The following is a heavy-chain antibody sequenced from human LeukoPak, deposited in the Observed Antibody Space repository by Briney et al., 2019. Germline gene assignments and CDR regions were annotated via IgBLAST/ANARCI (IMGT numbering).Heavy chain of an antibody. D-gene: IGHD3-22*01. V-gene: IGHV1-69*13. CDR3: ASPPITQVVTQYFQH. Sequence: SAKVSCKASGGTFSSYAISWVRQAPGQGLEWMRGIIPIFGTANYAQKFQGRVTIIADESTSTAYMELSSLRSEDTAVYYCASPPITQVVTQYFQHWGQGTLVTVSS. CDR2: IIPIFGTA. J-gene: IGHJ1*01. CDR1: GGTFSSYA.